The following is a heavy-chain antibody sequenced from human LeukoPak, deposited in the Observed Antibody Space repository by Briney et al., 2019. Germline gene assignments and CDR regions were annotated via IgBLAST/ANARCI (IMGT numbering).Heavy chain of an antibody. CDR3: ARGKKEGIEMVRGIIPNKRYSYMDV. Sequence: SETLSLTCDVYRGSFSGYYWNWIRQPPGKGLEWIGEINHSGSTNYNPSLKSRVTISLDTSKNQFSLKLTSVTAADTAVYYCARGKKEGIEMVRGIIPNKRYSYMDVWGKGTTVTVSS. D-gene: IGHD3-10*01. V-gene: IGHV4-34*01. CDR2: INHSGST. J-gene: IGHJ6*03. CDR1: RGSFSGYY.